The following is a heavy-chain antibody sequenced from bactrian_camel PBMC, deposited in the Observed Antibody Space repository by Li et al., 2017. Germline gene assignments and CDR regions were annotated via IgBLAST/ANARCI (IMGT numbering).Heavy chain of an antibody. J-gene: IGHJ4*01. CDR1: GFTFSSYW. CDR2: TTISGVDMT. V-gene: IGHV3S1*01. CDR3: VRDRFDL. Sequence: QVQLVESGGGLVQPGGSLRLSCAASGFTFSSYWMYWVRQAPGKGFESVSTTTISGVDMTYYADSVMGRFTISRDNAKNTVYLQMNSLKPEDTAVYYCVRDRFDLWGQGTQVTVS.